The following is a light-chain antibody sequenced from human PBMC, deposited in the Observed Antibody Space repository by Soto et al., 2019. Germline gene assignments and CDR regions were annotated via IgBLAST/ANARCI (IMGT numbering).Light chain of an antibody. CDR1: QSVSSSY. V-gene: IGKV3-20*01. Sequence: IVLTHSRGTLSFSPGERSTLSCISSQSVSSSYLAWYHQKPGQAPRLLLYGASTRATGIPDRFSGSGSGTDFTLTISGLEPEDFAVYYCQQYGSSPWTVGQGTK. CDR2: GAS. CDR3: QQYGSSPWT. J-gene: IGKJ1*01.